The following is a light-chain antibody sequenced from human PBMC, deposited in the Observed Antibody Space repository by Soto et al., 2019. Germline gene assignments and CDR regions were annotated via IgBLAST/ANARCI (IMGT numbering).Light chain of an antibody. Sequence: EIVLTQTPGTLSLSPGERATLSCRASQSVSISYLAWYQQKSGQAPRLLIYGASSRATGIPDRFSGSGSGTDFTLTISRLEPEDFAVYYCQQYGSSIFTFGPGTKVDIK. V-gene: IGKV3-20*01. CDR2: GAS. J-gene: IGKJ3*01. CDR3: QQYGSSIFT. CDR1: QSVSISY.